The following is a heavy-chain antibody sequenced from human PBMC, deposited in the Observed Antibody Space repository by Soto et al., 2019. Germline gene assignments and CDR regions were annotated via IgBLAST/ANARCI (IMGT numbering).Heavy chain of an antibody. Sequence: QLQLQESGPGLVKPSETLSLTCTVSGGSISSSNYYWDWIRQPPGKGLEWIGNIYYTGNTYYNPSLKSRVTISVHTSKNQFSLKLSSVTAPATAVYYGARRTEGYFDLNCFDPWGLGTLVTVSS. V-gene: IGHV4-39*01. CDR3: ARRTEGYFDLNCFDP. D-gene: IGHD3-9*01. CDR2: IYYTGNT. J-gene: IGHJ5*02. CDR1: GGSISSSNYY.